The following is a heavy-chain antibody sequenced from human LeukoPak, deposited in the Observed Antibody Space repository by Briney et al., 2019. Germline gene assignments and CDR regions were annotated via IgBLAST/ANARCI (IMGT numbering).Heavy chain of an antibody. Sequence: PGGSLRLSCAGSGFTFSSYWMHWVRHAPGKGLVWVSRISTDASSTTYADSVKGRFIISRDNAKNSLFLQMNSLRAEDTALYYCARGPRSVWFGELPSWGQGTLVTVSS. D-gene: IGHD3-10*01. V-gene: IGHV3-74*01. CDR2: ISTDASST. CDR1: GFTFSSYW. J-gene: IGHJ4*02. CDR3: ARGPRSVWFGELPS.